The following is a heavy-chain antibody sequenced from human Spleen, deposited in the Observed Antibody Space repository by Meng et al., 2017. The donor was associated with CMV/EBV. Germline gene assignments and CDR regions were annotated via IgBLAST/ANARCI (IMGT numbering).Heavy chain of an antibody. Sequence: FTFIENDRTWIRQDQGEGLEWISYIPTSSSTVYYADSVKGRFTISRDNSKNSLFLQMNSLRTEDSALYYCAKEGGQYNWNADTRFDPWGLGTLVTVSS. CDR2: IPTSSSTV. CDR1: FTFIEND. V-gene: IGHV3-11*01. J-gene: IGHJ5*02. CDR3: AKEGGQYNWNADTRFDP. D-gene: IGHD1-20*01.